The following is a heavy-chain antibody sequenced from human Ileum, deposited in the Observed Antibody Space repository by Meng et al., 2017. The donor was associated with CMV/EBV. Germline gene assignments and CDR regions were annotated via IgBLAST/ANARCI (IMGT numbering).Heavy chain of an antibody. CDR2: ISYDGKNI. Sequence: GESLKTSCAASGFTFSSYAMHWVRQAPGKGLEWVAFISYDGKNIYYADSVKGRFTISTDKSKNTLYLQMNSLRGEDTAVYYCATGGWQQPRFDYWGQGTLVTVSS. V-gene: IGHV3-30*04. CDR3: ATGGWQQPRFDY. D-gene: IGHD5-24*01. J-gene: IGHJ4*02. CDR1: GFTFSSYA.